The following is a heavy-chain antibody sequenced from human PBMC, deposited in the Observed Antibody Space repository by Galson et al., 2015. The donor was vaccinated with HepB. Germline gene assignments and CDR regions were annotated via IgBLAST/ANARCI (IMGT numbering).Heavy chain of an antibody. V-gene: IGHV1-18*01. CDR3: ARVDEEPGIAVAGHNYYYYYMDV. J-gene: IGHJ6*03. D-gene: IGHD6-19*01. Sequence: SVKVSCKASGYTFTSYGISWVRHAPGQGLEWMGWISAYNGNTNYAQKLQGRVTMTTDTSTSTAYMELRSLRSDDTAVYYCARVDEEPGIAVAGHNYYYYYMDVWGKGTTVTVSS. CDR2: ISAYNGNT. CDR1: GYTFTSYG.